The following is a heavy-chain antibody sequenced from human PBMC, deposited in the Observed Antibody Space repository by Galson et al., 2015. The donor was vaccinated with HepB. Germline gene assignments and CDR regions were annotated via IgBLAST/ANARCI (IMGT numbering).Heavy chain of an antibody. Sequence: QSGAEVKKPGESLKISCKGSGYIFTKYWIGWVRQKPGKGLKWMGIIFSEDSDTRYSPSLQGQVTISADKSINTAYLQWSSLKASDTAMYYCARHDGGSSRAMDVWGPGTMVTVYS. CDR3: ARHDGGSSRAMDV. D-gene: IGHD2-15*01. CDR1: GYIFTKYW. V-gene: IGHV5-51*01. J-gene: IGHJ6*02. CDR2: IFSEDSDT.